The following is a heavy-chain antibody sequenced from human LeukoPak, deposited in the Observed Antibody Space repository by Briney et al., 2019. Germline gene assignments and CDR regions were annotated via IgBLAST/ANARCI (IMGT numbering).Heavy chain of an antibody. Sequence: ASVKVSCKASGYTFTGYYMHWVRQAPGQGLEWMGWINPNSGGTNYAQKFQGRVTITRNTSISTAYMELSSLRSEDTAVYYCARYRVGATSYAFDIWGQGTMVTVSS. CDR3: ARYRVGATSYAFDI. CDR2: INPNSGGT. V-gene: IGHV1-2*02. CDR1: GYTFTGYY. J-gene: IGHJ3*02. D-gene: IGHD1-26*01.